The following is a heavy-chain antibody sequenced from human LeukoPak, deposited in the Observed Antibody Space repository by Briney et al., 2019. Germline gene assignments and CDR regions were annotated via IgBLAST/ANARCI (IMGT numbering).Heavy chain of an antibody. D-gene: IGHD3-22*01. CDR1: GGSISSYY. V-gene: IGHV4-59*01. CDR3: ARGGYYDSSGPFDY. Sequence: SETLSLTCTVSGGSISSYYWSWIRQPPGKGLEWIGYIYYSGSTNYNPSLKSRVTISVDTSKNQLSLKLSSVTAADTAVYYCARGGYYDSSGPFDYWGQGTLVTVSS. CDR2: IYYSGST. J-gene: IGHJ4*02.